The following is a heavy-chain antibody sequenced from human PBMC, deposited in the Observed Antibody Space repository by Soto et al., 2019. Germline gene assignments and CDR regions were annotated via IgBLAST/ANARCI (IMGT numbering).Heavy chain of an antibody. CDR3: ARHYGDGYDYVDY. V-gene: IGHV4-34*01. Sequence: SETLSLTCAVYGGFFSGYFWSWIRQPPGKGLEWIGEINLNGITNFNPSLKSRVTISLDTSKKQIFLKLTSVTAADTAVYYCARHYGDGYDYVDYWGQGTLVTVS. CDR1: GGFFSGYF. D-gene: IGHD5-12*01. J-gene: IGHJ4*02. CDR2: INLNGIT.